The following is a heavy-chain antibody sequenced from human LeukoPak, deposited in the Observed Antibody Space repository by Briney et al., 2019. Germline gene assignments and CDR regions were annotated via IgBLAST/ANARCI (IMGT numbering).Heavy chain of an antibody. CDR3: ARESPDRPGFDY. Sequence: PGGSLRLSCEASGVTANSNYMNWVRQAPGQGLEWVSVIYSGGSGVTTYYADSVKGRFAISRDSSKNTLYLQMNSLRAEDTAVYYCARESPDRPGFDYWGQGTLVTVSS. CDR2: IYSGGSGVTT. V-gene: IGHV3-53*01. CDR1: GVTANSNY. D-gene: IGHD6-6*01. J-gene: IGHJ4*02.